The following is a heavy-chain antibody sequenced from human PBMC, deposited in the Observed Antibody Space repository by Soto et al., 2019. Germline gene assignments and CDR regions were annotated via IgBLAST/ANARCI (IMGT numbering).Heavy chain of an antibody. CDR1: GGSISSGGYY. CDR3: ASVRIVGATILDY. Sequence: PSETLSLTCTVSGGSISSGGYYWSWIRQHPGKGLEWIGYIYYSGSTYYNPSLKSRVTISVDTSKNQFSLKLSSVTAADTAVYYCASVRIVGATILDYWGQGTLVTVSS. V-gene: IGHV4-31*03. D-gene: IGHD1-26*01. CDR2: IYYSGST. J-gene: IGHJ4*02.